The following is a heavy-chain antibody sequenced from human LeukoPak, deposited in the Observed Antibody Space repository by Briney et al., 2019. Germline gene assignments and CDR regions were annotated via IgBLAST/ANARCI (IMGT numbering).Heavy chain of an antibody. CDR2: LYPGESDT. CDR3: ARSGTVTTNFDLYGMDV. J-gene: IGHJ6*02. CDR1: GYSFTSYW. V-gene: IGHV5-51*01. D-gene: IGHD4-17*01. Sequence: GGSLNISCKGSGYSFTSYWLGWARHMPGKGLGWMGLLYPGESDTSYRPSFQGQVTISADKSISTAYLQWSSLKASDTAMYCCARSGTVTTNFDLYGMDVWGQGTTVTVPS.